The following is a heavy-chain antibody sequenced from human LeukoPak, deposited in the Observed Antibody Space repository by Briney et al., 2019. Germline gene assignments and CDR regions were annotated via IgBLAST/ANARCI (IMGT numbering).Heavy chain of an antibody. Sequence: GGSLRLSCAASGFTFSSYWMHWVRQAPGKGLVWVSRINSDGSSTSYADSVKGRFTISRDNAKNTLYLQMNSLRAEDTAVYYCARDRGGDYGAIFFDYWGQGTLVTVSS. CDR3: ARDRGGDYGAIFFDY. CDR1: GFTFSSYW. CDR2: INSDGSST. D-gene: IGHD4/OR15-4a*01. V-gene: IGHV3-74*01. J-gene: IGHJ4*02.